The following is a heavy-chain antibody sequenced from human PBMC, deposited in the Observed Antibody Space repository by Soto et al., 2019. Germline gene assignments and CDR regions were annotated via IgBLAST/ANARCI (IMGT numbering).Heavy chain of an antibody. J-gene: IGHJ4*02. CDR1: GFMFSSAW. D-gene: IGHD1-1*01. CDR2: IKSKRDGGTT. V-gene: IGHV3-15*01. CDR3: VEGWNDF. Sequence: HLVESGGDLVKPGGSLRLACAASGFMFSSAWMIWVRQAPGKGLEWFGRIKSKRDGGTTDYAPPVKGRFGISRDDSKYTLYLQMNSLKTDDTAVYYCVEGWNDFWGQGTPVAVTS.